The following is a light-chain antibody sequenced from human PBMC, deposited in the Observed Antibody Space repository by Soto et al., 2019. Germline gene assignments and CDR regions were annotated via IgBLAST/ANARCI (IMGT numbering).Light chain of an antibody. CDR1: SSNIGAGYD. CDR3: QSYDSSLSGYV. J-gene: IGLJ1*01. Sequence: QSVLTQPPSVSGAPGQRVTISCTGSSSNIGAGYDVHWYQQLPGTAPKLLIYGNSNRPSGVPDRFSGSKSRTSASLAITGLQAEDEPDYYCQSYDSSLSGYVFGTGTKLTVL. V-gene: IGLV1-40*01. CDR2: GNS.